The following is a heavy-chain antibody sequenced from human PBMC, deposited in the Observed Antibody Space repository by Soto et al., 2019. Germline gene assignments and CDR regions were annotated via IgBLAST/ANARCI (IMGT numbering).Heavy chain of an antibody. CDR1: GGSISSSSYY. D-gene: IGHD3-16*01. CDR2: IYYSGST. CDR3: ARFTFGGVTDFDY. Sequence: SETLSLTCTVSGGSISSSSYYWGWIRQSPGKGLEWIGSIYYSGSTYYNPSLKGRVTISVDTAKNQFSLKLSSVTAADTAVYYCARFTFGGVTDFDYWGQGTLVTVSS. V-gene: IGHV4-39*01. J-gene: IGHJ4*02.